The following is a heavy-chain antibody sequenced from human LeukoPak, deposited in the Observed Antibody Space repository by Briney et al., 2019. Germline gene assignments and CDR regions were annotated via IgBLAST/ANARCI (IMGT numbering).Heavy chain of an antibody. V-gene: IGHV3-7*01. J-gene: IGHJ4*02. CDR1: GFTFSTYW. D-gene: IGHD6-13*01. CDR3: AREATGYSASWGDY. Sequence: TGGSLRLSCVVSGFTFSTYWISWVRQAPGKGLEWVANIKKDGSEKYYVDSVKGRFTISRDNAQNSVYLQMNSLRVEDTAVYYCAREATGYSASWGDYWGQGTLVTVSS. CDR2: IKKDGSEK.